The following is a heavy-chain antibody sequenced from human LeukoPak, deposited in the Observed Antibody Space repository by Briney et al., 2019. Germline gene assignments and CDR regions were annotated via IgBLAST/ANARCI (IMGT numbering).Heavy chain of an antibody. CDR1: GYTFTDYY. CDR2: ISAYNGNT. J-gene: IGHJ3*02. Sequence: ASVKVSCKASGYTFTDYYMHWVRQAPGQGLEWMGWISAYNGNTNYAQKLQGRVTMTTDTSTSTAYMELRSLRSDDTAVYYCARDTPPALNYDILTGYWRLDVFDIWGQGTMVTVSS. D-gene: IGHD3-9*01. CDR3: ARDTPPALNYDILTGYWRLDVFDI. V-gene: IGHV1-18*04.